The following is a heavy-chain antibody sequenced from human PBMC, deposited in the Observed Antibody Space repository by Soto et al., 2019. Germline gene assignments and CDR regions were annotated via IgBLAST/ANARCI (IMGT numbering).Heavy chain of an antibody. J-gene: IGHJ6*02. CDR1: GGSINIGGYF. V-gene: IGHV4-31*03. D-gene: IGHD3-16*01. CDR3: ATDEYFGSEINFYYYAMDV. CDR2: LYYNGST. Sequence: QVQLQESGPGLVKPSQTLSLACTVSGGSINIGGYFWSWVRQFPGEGLEWIGHLYYNGSTYYNPSLKSRVTISRDTSKNQFSLRLTSVTAADTAVYYCATDEYFGSEINFYYYAMDVWGQGTTVTVSS.